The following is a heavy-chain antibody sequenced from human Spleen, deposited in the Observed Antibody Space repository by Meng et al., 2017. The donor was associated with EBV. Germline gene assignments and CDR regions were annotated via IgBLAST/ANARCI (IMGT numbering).Heavy chain of an antibody. V-gene: IGHV1-24*01. CDR2: FDPEDGET. J-gene: IGHJ4*02. CDR1: GGPFSSDA. Sequence: HVQVVESGAEVKRPGASVKVACQTSGGPFSSDAISWVRQAPGQGLEWRGGFDPEDGETIYAQKFQGRVTMTEDTSTDTAYMELSSLSSEDTAVYYCAIRATYYYDSSGYYYNQWGQGTLVTVSS. CDR3: AIRATYYYDSSGYYYNQ. D-gene: IGHD3-22*01.